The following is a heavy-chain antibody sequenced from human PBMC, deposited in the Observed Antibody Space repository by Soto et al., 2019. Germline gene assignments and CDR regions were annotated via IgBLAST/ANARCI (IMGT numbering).Heavy chain of an antibody. Sequence: NPSETLSLTCTVSGDSISSSTYYWGWIRQPPGKGLEWIGSMFYSGNTYYNPSLKSRVTLSINTSKNQFSLKLNSVTAADTAVYYCVSPEGYYDSSGYILDYWGQGTLVTGSS. CDR1: GDSISSSTYY. CDR2: MFYSGNT. CDR3: VSPEGYYDSSGYILDY. J-gene: IGHJ4*02. D-gene: IGHD3-22*01. V-gene: IGHV4-39*01.